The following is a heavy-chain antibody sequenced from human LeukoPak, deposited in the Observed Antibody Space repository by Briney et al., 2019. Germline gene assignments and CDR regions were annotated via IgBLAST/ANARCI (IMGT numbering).Heavy chain of an antibody. Sequence: GASVKVSCKAFGYTFTGYWMHWVRQAPGQGPEWMGVISPSGGSTIYAQKFKGRVTLTRDTSISTAYMELSRLRSDDTAVYYCARASGFLRFSRYWARGTLVTVSS. V-gene: IGHV1-46*01. J-gene: IGHJ4*02. CDR1: GYTFTGYW. CDR2: ISPSGGST. CDR3: ARASGFLRFSRY. D-gene: IGHD3-3*01.